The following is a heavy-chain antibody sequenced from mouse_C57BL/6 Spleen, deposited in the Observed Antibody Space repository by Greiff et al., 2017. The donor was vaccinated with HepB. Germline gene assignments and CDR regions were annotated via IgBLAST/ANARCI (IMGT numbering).Heavy chain of an antibody. V-gene: IGHV2-9-1*01. CDR1: GFSLTSYA. CDR2: IWTGGGT. D-gene: IGHD1-1*01. Sequence: QVQLQQSGPGLVAPSQSLSITCTVSGFSLTSYAISWVRQPPGKGLEWLGVIWTGGGTNYNSALKSRLSISKDNSKSQVFLKMNSLQTDDTARYYCARNSYYGSNPYFDYWGQGTTLTVSS. CDR3: ARNSYYGSNPYFDY. J-gene: IGHJ2*01.